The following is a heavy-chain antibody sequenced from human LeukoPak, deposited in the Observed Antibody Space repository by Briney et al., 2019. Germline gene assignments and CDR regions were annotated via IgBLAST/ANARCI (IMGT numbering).Heavy chain of an antibody. J-gene: IGHJ4*02. Sequence: ASVKVSCKASGYTFTSYHMHWVRQAPGQGLEWMGIINPSGGSTRYAQKFQGRLTMTRDTSTNTVYMELTSLRSEDTAVYYCAREVMDNLRFDYWGQGTLVTVSS. CDR2: INPSGGST. V-gene: IGHV1-46*01. CDR1: GYTFTSYH. CDR3: AREVMDNLRFDY. D-gene: IGHD1-14*01.